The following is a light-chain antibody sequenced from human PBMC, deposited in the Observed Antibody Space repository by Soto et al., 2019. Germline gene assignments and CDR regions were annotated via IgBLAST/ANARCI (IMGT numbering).Light chain of an antibody. CDR1: QSVDTY. Sequence: DIQMTQSPSSLSASVGDRVTITCRAGQSVDTYLNWYQQKPGRAPKLLIYAASRLQSGVPSRFSGSGSGTDFTLTISSLQPEDFATYYCQQSYSTPPFTFGPGTKVDLK. V-gene: IGKV1-39*01. CDR3: QQSYSTPPFT. CDR2: AAS. J-gene: IGKJ3*01.